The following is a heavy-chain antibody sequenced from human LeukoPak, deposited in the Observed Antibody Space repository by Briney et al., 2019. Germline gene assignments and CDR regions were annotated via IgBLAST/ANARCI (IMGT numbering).Heavy chain of an antibody. J-gene: IGHJ4*02. D-gene: IGHD1-26*01. CDR2: INPNSGGT. V-gene: IGHV1-2*02. CDR3: ARAGSDYNIYYFDY. CDR1: GYTFTSYG. Sequence: GSVKVSCKASGYTFTSYGISWVRQAPGQGLEWMGWINPNSGGTNYAQKFQGRVTMTRDTSISTAYMELSRLRSDDTAVYYCARAGSDYNIYYFDYWGQGTLVTVSS.